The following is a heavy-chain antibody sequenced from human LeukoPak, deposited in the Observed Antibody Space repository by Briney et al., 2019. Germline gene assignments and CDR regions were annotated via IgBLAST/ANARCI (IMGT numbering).Heavy chain of an antibody. CDR2: IWYDGSNK. D-gene: IGHD2-15*01. J-gene: IGHJ4*02. CDR3: AREAALVGWGLSY. CDR1: GFTFSSYG. V-gene: IGHV3-33*01. Sequence: GGSLRLSCAASGFTFSSYGMHWVRQAPGKGLEWVAVIWYDGSNKYYADSVKGRFTIPRDNSKNTLYLQMNSLRAEDTAVYYCAREAALVGWGLSYWGQGTLVTVSS.